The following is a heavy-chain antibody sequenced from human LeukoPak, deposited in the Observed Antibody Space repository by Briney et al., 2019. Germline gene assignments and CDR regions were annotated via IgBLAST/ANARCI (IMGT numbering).Heavy chain of an antibody. CDR1: GFVFSSYA. CDR2: ISSNGGTT. Sequence: GGSLGLSCSASGFVFSSYAVHWVRQAAGKGLEYVSGISSNGGTTYYADSVKGRFTVSRDNSKNTLYLQMSSLRPEDTAVYYCVKDSGYDYFDYWGQGTLVIVSS. V-gene: IGHV3-64D*09. CDR3: VKDSGYDYFDY. D-gene: IGHD5-12*01. J-gene: IGHJ4*02.